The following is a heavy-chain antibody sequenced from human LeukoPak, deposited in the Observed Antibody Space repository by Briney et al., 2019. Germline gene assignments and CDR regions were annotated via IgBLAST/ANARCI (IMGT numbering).Heavy chain of an antibody. CDR2: ISGSGGST. Sequence: GGSLRLSCAASGFTFSSYAMSWVRQAPGKGLEWVSAISGSGGSTYYADSVKGRFTTSRDNSKNTLYLQMNSLRAEDTAVYYCASRGSQWLVRNWFDPWGQGTLVTVSS. V-gene: IGHV3-23*01. CDR3: ASRGSQWLVRNWFDP. CDR1: GFTFSSYA. D-gene: IGHD6-19*01. J-gene: IGHJ5*02.